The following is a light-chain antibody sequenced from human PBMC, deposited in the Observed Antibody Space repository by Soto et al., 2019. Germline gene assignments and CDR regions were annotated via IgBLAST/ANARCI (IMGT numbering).Light chain of an antibody. J-gene: IGKJ4*01. CDR1: QDISNY. CDR2: DVS. V-gene: IGKV1-33*01. CDR3: QQFDNLPLT. Sequence: DIQMTQSPSSLSASVGDRVTFTCQASQDISNYLNWYQQKPGKAPKILIYDVSVLEAGVPSRFSGRGSGTHFTLTISSLQAEDVATYYCQQFDNLPLTFGGGTKVEIK.